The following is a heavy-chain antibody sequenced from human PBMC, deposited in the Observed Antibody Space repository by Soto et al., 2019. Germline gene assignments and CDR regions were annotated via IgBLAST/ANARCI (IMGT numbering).Heavy chain of an antibody. CDR1: GFTFSSYE. D-gene: IGHD2-2*01. V-gene: IGHV3-48*03. J-gene: IGHJ6*02. CDR2: ISSSGSTI. CDR3: ARRCSSTSCYLKPRYYYGMDV. Sequence: GGSLRLSCAASGFTFSSYEMNWVRQAPGKGLEWVSYISSSGSTIYYADSVKGRFTISRDNAKNSLYLQMNSLRAEDTAVYYCARRCSSTSCYLKPRYYYGMDVWGQGTTVTVSS.